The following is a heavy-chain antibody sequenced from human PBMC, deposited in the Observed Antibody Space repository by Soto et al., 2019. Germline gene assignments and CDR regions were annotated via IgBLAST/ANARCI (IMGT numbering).Heavy chain of an antibody. Sequence: QVQLQESGPGLVKSSQTLSLTCTVSGGSISSGSFYWSWIRQHPGKGLEWIGYIYYSGSTYYTPSVKSRLSTSVDTSKNQFSLKLSSVPAAATAVYYCARGGYRFGVLTSFDYWGQGTLVTVSS. CDR1: GGSISSGSFY. CDR3: ARGGYRFGVLTSFDY. J-gene: IGHJ4*02. CDR2: IYYSGST. D-gene: IGHD3-3*01. V-gene: IGHV4-31*03.